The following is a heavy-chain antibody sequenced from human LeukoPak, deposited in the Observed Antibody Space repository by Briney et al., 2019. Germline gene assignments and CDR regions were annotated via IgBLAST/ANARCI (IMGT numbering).Heavy chain of an antibody. Sequence: SETLSLTCAVYGGSFSGYYWSWIRQPPGKGLEWIGEINHSGSTNYNPSLKSRVTISVDTSKNQFSLKLSSVTAADTAVYYCARQPDIVVVVAATGASDIWGQGTMVTVSS. V-gene: IGHV4-34*01. CDR1: GGSFSGYY. J-gene: IGHJ3*02. CDR3: ARQPDIVVVVAATGASDI. D-gene: IGHD2-15*01. CDR2: INHSGST.